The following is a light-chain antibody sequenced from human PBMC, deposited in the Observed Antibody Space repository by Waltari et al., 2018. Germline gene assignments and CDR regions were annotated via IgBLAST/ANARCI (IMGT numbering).Light chain of an antibody. V-gene: IGLV2-23*03. CDR3: CSNVGSSVF. J-gene: IGLJ2*01. Sequence: QSALTQPASVSGSPGQSITISCTGFNSTVGSYNLVSWYKKHPGKAPKLLIYEGNRRPSGVSNRFSGSKSDNTASLTLSGLQAEDEADYYCCSNVGSSVFFGGGTKLTVL. CDR1: NSTVGSYNL. CDR2: EGN.